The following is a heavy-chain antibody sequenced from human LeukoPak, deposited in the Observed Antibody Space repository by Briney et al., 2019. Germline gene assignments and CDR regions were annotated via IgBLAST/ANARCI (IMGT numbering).Heavy chain of an antibody. Sequence: PGGSLRLSCAASGFTVSSNYMSWVRQAPGKGLEWVSVIYSGGSTYYADSVRGRFTISRDNAKNSLYLQMNSLRAEDTAVYYCARRDCSGGSCYHFDYWGQGTLVTVSS. CDR2: IYSGGST. J-gene: IGHJ4*02. V-gene: IGHV3-66*04. CDR1: GFTVSSNY. D-gene: IGHD2-15*01. CDR3: ARRDCSGGSCYHFDY.